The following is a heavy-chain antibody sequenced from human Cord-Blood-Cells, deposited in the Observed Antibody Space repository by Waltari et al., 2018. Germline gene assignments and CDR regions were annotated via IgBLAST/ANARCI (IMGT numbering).Heavy chain of an antibody. D-gene: IGHD2-2*02. CDR3: ARGYCSSTSCYRVNWFDP. CDR2: INPNSGGT. CDR1: GHTLTGYY. V-gene: IGHV1-2*02. J-gene: IGHJ5*02. Sequence: HVQLGQSGAVVKKPGASVRVYCTASGHTLTGYYMHLMRQASAQGLEWMGWINPNSGGTNYAQKFQGRVTMTSDTSISTAYIELSRLRSDDTAVYYCARGYCSSTSCYRVNWFDPWCQGTLATVSS.